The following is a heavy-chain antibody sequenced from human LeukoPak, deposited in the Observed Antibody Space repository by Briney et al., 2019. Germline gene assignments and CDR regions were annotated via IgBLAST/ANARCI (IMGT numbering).Heavy chain of an antibody. CDR3: AKDSRSRNGIYDPFDI. CDR2: ISNSGGRT. J-gene: IGHJ3*02. CDR1: GFTFSSYA. D-gene: IGHD2-8*01. Sequence: GGSLRLSCAASGFTFSSYAMSWVRQAPGKGLEWVSSISNSGGRTFYTDSVKGRFTISRDNSKITLYLQMNSLRAEDTAVYFCAKDSRSRNGIYDPFDIWGQGTMVTVSS. V-gene: IGHV3-23*01.